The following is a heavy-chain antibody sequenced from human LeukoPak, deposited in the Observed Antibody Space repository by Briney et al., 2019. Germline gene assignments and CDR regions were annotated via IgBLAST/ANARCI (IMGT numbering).Heavy chain of an antibody. Sequence: PGGSLRLSCAASAFPFNTYGMHWVRQAPGKGLEWVTFIQSAASYTFYADSVKGRFTISRDNSKNTLYLQMNSVRAEDTAIYYCAGESASGNYFAFDIWGQGTMVTVSS. CDR3: AGESASGNYFAFDI. CDR2: IQSAASYT. V-gene: IGHV3-30*02. J-gene: IGHJ3*02. CDR1: AFPFNTYG. D-gene: IGHD1-26*01.